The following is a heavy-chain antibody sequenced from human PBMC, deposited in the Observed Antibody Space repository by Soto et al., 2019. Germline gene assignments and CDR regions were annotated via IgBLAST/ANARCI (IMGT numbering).Heavy chain of an antibody. CDR3: ARHVTGSTTLYCMDV. D-gene: IGHD2-2*01. J-gene: IGHJ6*03. V-gene: IGHV5-51*01. CDR1: GYSFTSYW. CDR2: IYPGDSDT. Sequence: PGESLKISYKGSGYSFTSYWIGWVRQMPGKGLEWMGIIYPGDSDTRYRPSFQGQVTISADKSISTAYLQWSSLKASDTAMYYCARHVTGSTTLYCMDVWGKGTTVTVSS.